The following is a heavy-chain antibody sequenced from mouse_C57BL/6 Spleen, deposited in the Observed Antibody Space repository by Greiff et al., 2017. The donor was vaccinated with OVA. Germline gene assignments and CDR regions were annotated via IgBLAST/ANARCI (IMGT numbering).Heavy chain of an antibody. CDR2: ISSGSSTI. D-gene: IGHD2-2*01. V-gene: IGHV5-17*01. CDR3: ARWVTTGYFDY. CDR1: GFTFSDYG. Sequence: EVMLVESGGGLVKPGGSLKLSCAASGFTFSDYGMHWVRQAPEKGLEWVAYISSGSSTIYYADTVKGRFTISRDNAKNTLVLQMTSLRSEETAMYYCARWVTTGYFDYWGQGTTLTVSS. J-gene: IGHJ2*01.